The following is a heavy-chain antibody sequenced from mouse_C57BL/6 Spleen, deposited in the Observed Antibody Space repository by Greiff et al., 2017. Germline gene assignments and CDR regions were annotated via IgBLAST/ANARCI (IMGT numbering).Heavy chain of an antibody. V-gene: IGHV1-9*01. D-gene: IGHD1-1*01. CDR2: ILPGSGST. J-gene: IGHJ1*03. CDR3: ARNYYGSSKYFDV. Sequence: VQLQESGAELMKPGASVKLSCKATGYTFTGYWIEWVKQRPGHGLEWIGEILPGSGSTNYNEKFKGKATFTAATSSNTTYMQLCNLTTEDSAIYYCARNYYGSSKYFDVWGTGTTVTVSS. CDR1: GYTFTGYW.